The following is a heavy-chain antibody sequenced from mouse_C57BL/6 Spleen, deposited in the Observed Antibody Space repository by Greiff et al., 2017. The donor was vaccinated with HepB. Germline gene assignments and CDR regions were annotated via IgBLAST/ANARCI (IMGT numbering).Heavy chain of an antibody. J-gene: IGHJ4*01. Sequence: QVQLKQSGPGLVQPSQSLSITCTVSGFSLTSYGVHWVRQSPGKGLEWLGVIWSGGSTDYNAAFISRLSISKDNSKSQVFFKMNSLQADDTAIYYCARAGDGSSHYYAMDYWGQGTSVTVSS. V-gene: IGHV2-2*01. CDR2: IWSGGST. CDR1: GFSLTSYG. D-gene: IGHD1-1*01. CDR3: ARAGDGSSHYYAMDY.